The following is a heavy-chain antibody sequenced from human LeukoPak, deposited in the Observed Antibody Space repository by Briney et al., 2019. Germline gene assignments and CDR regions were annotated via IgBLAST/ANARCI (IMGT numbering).Heavy chain of an antibody. CDR2: IYYSGST. D-gene: IGHD1-26*01. J-gene: IGHJ4*02. CDR1: GGSISSSSYY. CDR3: AKHKWELLTFSDY. Sequence: PSETLSLTCTVSGGSISSSSYYWGWIRQPPGKGLEWIGSIYYSGSTYYNPSLKSRVTISVDTSKNQSSLKLSSMTAADTAVYYCAKHKWELLTFSDYWGQGTLVTVSS. V-gene: IGHV4-39*01.